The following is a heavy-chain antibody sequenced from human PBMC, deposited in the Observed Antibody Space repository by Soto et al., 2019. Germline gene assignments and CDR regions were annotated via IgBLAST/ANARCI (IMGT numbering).Heavy chain of an antibody. CDR3: ASRITGVWSPFDY. CDR1: GGTFSSYA. Sequence: SVKVSCKASGGTFSSYAISWVRQAPGQGLEWMGGIIPIFGTANYAQKFQGRVTITADESTSTAYMELSSLRSEDTAVYYCASRITGVWSPFDYWGQGTLVTVSS. D-gene: IGHD3-10*01. J-gene: IGHJ4*02. CDR2: IIPIFGTA. V-gene: IGHV1-69*13.